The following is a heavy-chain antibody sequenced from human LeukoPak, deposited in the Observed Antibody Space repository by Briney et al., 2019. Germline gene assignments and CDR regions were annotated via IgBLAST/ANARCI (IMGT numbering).Heavy chain of an antibody. CDR1: GGSISSYY. CDR3: ARGGSGVVAATYYYYMDV. CDR2: IYYGGST. Sequence: SETLSLTCTVSGGSISSYYWSWIRQPPGKGLEWIGYIYYGGSTNYNPSLKSRVTISVDTSKNQFSLKLSSVTAADTAVYYCARGGSGVVAATYYYYMDVWGKGTTVTVSS. J-gene: IGHJ6*03. V-gene: IGHV4-59*01. D-gene: IGHD2-15*01.